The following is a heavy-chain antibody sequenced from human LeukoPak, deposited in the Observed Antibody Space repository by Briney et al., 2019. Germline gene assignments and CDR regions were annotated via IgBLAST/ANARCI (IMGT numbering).Heavy chain of an antibody. CDR2: ISSNGGST. J-gene: IGHJ4*02. V-gene: IGHV3-64*01. D-gene: IGHD4-17*01. CDR1: GFTFSSYA. CDR3: AKEREKVYGDYGDY. Sequence: GGSLRLSCAASGFTFSSYAMHWVRQAPGKGLEYVSAISSNGGSTYYANSVKGRFTISRDNSKNTLYLQMNSLRAEDTAVYYCAKEREKVYGDYGDYWGQGTLVTVSS.